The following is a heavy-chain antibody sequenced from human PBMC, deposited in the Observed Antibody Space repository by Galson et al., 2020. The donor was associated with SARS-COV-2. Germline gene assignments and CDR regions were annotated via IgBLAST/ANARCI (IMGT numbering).Heavy chain of an antibody. D-gene: IGHD4-17*01. J-gene: IGHJ3*01. Sequence: TGGSLRLSCAAPGSTLSRYGMHWVRQAPSKGLEWVAVISGDGTEKHYADSVKGRFTIARDNSKHMMYLEMKSLRPEDTAVYFCATDSKYGDHLDAFDFWGQGTVVAVSS. CDR3: ATDSKYGDHLDAFDF. CDR1: GSTLSRYG. V-gene: IGHV3-30*03. CDR2: ISGDGTEK.